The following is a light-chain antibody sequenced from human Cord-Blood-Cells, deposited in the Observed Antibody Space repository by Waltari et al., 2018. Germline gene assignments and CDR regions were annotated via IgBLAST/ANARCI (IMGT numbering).Light chain of an antibody. CDR3: QQYNSYSST. CDR1: QSISSW. Sequence: DIQMTQSPSTLSASVGDRVTITCRASQSISSWLAWYQQKPGKAPKLLSYKASSLESGVPSRFSGSGSGTEFTLTISSLQPDDFATYYCQQYNSYSSTFGPGTKVDIK. J-gene: IGKJ3*01. CDR2: KAS. V-gene: IGKV1-5*03.